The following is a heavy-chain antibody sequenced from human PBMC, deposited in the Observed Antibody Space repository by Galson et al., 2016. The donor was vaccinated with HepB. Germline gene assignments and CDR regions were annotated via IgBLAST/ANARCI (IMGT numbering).Heavy chain of an antibody. J-gene: IGHJ6*02. CDR3: ARDPRKIRYQLLEIYYYYYAMDV. CDR2: ISAYNGNT. D-gene: IGHD2-2*01. Sequence: SCKASGYTFTTYGISWVRQAPGQGLEWMGWISAYNGNTNYAQELQGRVTMTTDTSTSTAYMELRSLRSDDTAVNYCARDPRKIRYQLLEIYYYYYAMDVWGQGTTVTVSS. V-gene: IGHV1-18*01. CDR1: GYTFTTYG.